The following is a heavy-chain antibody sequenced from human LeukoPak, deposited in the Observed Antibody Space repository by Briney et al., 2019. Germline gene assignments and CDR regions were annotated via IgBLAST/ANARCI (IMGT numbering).Heavy chain of an antibody. Sequence: PSETLSLTCTVSGDSIISSRYYWGWIRQPPGKGLEWIASIRYSGNTFNNPSFKSRVTISVDTSNNQLSLRLSSVTAADAAVYYCARLRDGRWLLEYWGQGTLVTVSS. D-gene: IGHD5-12*01. J-gene: IGHJ4*02. CDR1: GDSIISSRYY. CDR3: ARLRDGRWLLEY. V-gene: IGHV4-39*01. CDR2: IRYSGNT.